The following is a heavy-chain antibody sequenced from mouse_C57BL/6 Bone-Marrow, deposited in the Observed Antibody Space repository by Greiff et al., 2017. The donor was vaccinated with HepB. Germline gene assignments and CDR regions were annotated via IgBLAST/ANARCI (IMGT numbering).Heavy chain of an antibody. V-gene: IGHV1-85*01. CDR3: ARDTFYGSSYFWYFDG. Sequence: LVESGPELVKPGASVKLSCKASGYTFTSYDINWVKQRPGQGLEWIGWIYPRDGSTKYNEKFKGKATLTVDTSSSTAYMELHSLTSEDSAVYFCARDTFYGSSYFWYFDGWGTGTTVTVSS. J-gene: IGHJ1*03. CDR2: IYPRDGST. CDR1: GYTFTSYD. D-gene: IGHD1-1*01.